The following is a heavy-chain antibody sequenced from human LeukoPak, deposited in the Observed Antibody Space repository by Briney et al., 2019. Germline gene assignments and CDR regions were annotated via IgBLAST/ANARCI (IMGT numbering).Heavy chain of an antibody. CDR2: ISYSGST. CDR1: GGSINSYY. J-gene: IGHJ3*02. V-gene: IGHV4-59*01. D-gene: IGHD3-10*01. Sequence: PSETLSLTCTVSGGSINSYYWSWIRQPPGKGLEWIGYISYSGSTNCSPSLKSRVTISEDTSKNQFYLKLSSVTAADTAVYYCASGGYYGSGAFHIWGQGTMVTVSS. CDR3: ASGGYYGSGAFHI.